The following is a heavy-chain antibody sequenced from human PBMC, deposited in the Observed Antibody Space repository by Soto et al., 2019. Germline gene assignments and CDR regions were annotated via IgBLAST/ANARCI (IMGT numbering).Heavy chain of an antibody. CDR2: IKSKTDGGTT. J-gene: IGHJ4*02. V-gene: IGHV3-15*07. CDR3: ATMDNYGGNLPFGY. CDR1: GFTFNDAW. D-gene: IGHD4-17*01. Sequence: EVQLVESGGGLVKPGGSLRLSCAASGFTFNDAWMSWVRQAPGKGLEWVGRIKSKTDGGTTDHAAPVKGRFTISRDDSRTTLYLTMTSLKTEDTAVYYCATMDNYGGNLPFGYWGQGTLVTVSS.